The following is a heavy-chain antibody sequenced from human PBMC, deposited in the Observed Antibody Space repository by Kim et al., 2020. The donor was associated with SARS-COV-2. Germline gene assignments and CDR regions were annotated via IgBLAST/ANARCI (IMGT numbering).Heavy chain of an antibody. CDR3: ARVSGSVSFFFDY. D-gene: IGHD1-26*01. V-gene: IGHV3-74*01. Sequence: YADSVKGRFTISRDNAKNTLYLQMNSLRAEDTAVYSCARVSGSVSFFFDYWGHGTLVTVSS. J-gene: IGHJ4*01.